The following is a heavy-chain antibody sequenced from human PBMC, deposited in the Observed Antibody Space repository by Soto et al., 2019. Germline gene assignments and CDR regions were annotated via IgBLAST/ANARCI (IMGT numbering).Heavy chain of an antibody. V-gene: IGHV4-39*01. CDR2: IYYSGNT. CDR3: ASHEVESCRRNSCAGLDY. Sequence: SETLSLTCTVSGGSISSNMYYWGWIRQPPGKGLEWIASIYYSGNTYYNPSLKSRVTISLDTSRKQFSLKLSSVTAADTAVYYCASHEVESCRRNSCAGLDYWGRGNLLTVSS. J-gene: IGHJ4*02. CDR1: GGSISSNMYY. D-gene: IGHD2-2*01.